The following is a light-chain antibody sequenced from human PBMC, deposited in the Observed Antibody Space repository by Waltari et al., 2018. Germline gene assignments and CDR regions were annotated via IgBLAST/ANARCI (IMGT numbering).Light chain of an antibody. V-gene: IGLV1-47*01. J-gene: IGLJ3*02. CDR3: ATWDDSLSGV. Sequence: QSVLTQPPSASGSPGQTITISCSGSTSNIGGNDVYWYQHRPGTAPKLLIYKNNRRPSGVSDRFSGSNSVTSASLAISGLRSEDEAYYYCATWDDSLSGVFGGGTKLTVL. CDR2: KNN. CDR1: TSNIGGND.